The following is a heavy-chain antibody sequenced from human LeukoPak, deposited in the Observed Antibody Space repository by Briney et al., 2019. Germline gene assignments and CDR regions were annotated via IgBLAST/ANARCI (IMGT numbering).Heavy chain of an antibody. V-gene: IGHV4-39*07. CDR3: ARGIVVVPAAMKGNWFDP. Sequence: SETLSLTCTVSGGSISFSSYYWGWIRQPPGKGLEWIGEINHSGSTNYNPSLKSRVTISVDTSKNQFSLRLSSVTAADTAVYYCARGIVVVPAAMKGNWFDPWGQGTLVTVSS. J-gene: IGHJ5*02. CDR2: INHSGST. CDR1: GGSISFSSYY. D-gene: IGHD2-2*01.